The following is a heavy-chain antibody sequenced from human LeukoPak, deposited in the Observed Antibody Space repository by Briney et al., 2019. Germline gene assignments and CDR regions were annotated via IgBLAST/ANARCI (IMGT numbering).Heavy chain of an antibody. D-gene: IGHD5-12*01. CDR2: INHLGRT. Sequence: PSETLSLTCAVYGGSFSVYYWSWIRQPPGKGLEWIAEINHLGRTNYNPSLKSRATISIDTSKSQVFLKLSSVTAADTAVYYCARGSASGIYPIDYWGQGTLVTVSS. J-gene: IGHJ4*02. CDR1: GGSFSVYY. V-gene: IGHV4-34*01. CDR3: ARGSASGIYPIDY.